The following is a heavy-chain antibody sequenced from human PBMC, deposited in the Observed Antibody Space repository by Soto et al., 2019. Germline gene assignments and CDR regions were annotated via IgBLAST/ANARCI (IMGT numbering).Heavy chain of an antibody. D-gene: IGHD4-4*01. CDR2: ISSSGSTI. Sequence: SLRLPCAASGFTFSIYEMYWVRQAPGQGLARVSYISSSGSTIYYADSVKRRSHISRDHSKNSLYLQMNSLSAVATAVYYCAGGDCSKNRYYGFDVWGQGTTVTVSS. CDR1: GFTFSIYE. CDR3: AGGDCSKNRYYGFDV. J-gene: IGHJ6*02. V-gene: IGHV3-48*03.